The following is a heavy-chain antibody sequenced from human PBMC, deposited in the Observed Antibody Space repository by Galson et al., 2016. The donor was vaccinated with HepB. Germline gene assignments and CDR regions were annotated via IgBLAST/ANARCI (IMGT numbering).Heavy chain of an antibody. J-gene: IGHJ5*02. CDR3: AGKLRDGYNLNWFDP. D-gene: IGHD5-24*01. Sequence: QSGAEVKKPGESLKISCRGSGYSFGSYWIGWVRQMPGKGLEWMGIIYPGDSDTRYSPSFQGQVTISADKSISTAYLQWSSLKASDTAMYYCAGKLRDGYNLNWFDPWGQGTLLTVSA. CDR2: IYPGDSDT. CDR1: GYSFGSYW. V-gene: IGHV5-51*01.